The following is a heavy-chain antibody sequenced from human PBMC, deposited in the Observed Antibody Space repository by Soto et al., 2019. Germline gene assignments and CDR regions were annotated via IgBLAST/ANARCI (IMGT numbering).Heavy chain of an antibody. CDR3: ATGGRGYSSAPRFYFEY. J-gene: IGHJ4*02. CDR2: ILPIFDTT. D-gene: IGHD5-18*01. Sequence: QVQLVQSGAEVKKPGSSVKLSCQASGGIFSSNAISWVRQAPGQGLEWMGGILPIFDTTHYEQTFQGRVTITADAATSTVYMELSSLTSEDTALYYCATGGRGYSSAPRFYFEYWGQGTLVTVSS. CDR1: GGIFSSNA. V-gene: IGHV1-69*01.